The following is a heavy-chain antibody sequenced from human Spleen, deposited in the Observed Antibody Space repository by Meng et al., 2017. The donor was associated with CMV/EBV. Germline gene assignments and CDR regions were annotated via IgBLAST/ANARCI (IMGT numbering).Heavy chain of an antibody. J-gene: IGHJ6*02. CDR1: GFTFDDYA. CDR2: ISWNSGSI. Sequence: SLKISCAASGFTFDDYAMHWVRQAPGKGLEWVSGISWNSGSIGYADSVKGRFTISRDNAKNTLYLQMNSLRAEDTAVYYCAKDCGSYSYYYYGMDVWGQGTTVTVSS. CDR3: AKDCGSYSYYYYGMDV. D-gene: IGHD1-26*01. V-gene: IGHV3-9*01.